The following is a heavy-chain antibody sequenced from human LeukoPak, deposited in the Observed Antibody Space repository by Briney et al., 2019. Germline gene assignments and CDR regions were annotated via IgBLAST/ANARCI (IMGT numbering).Heavy chain of an antibody. CDR1: GGSISSGGYY. J-gene: IGHJ5*02. Sequence: SQTLSLTCTVSGGSISSGGYYWSWIRQPPGKGLEWIGYIYHSGSTYYNPSLKSRVTISVDRSKNQFSLKLSSVTAADTAVYYCARDLHRSTGSWFDPWGQGTLVTVSS. CDR3: ARDLHRSTGSWFDP. V-gene: IGHV4-30-2*01. CDR2: IYHSGST. D-gene: IGHD2-2*01.